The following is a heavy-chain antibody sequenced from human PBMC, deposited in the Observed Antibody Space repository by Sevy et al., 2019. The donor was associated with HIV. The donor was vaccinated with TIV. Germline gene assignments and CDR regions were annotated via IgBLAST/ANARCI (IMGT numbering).Heavy chain of an antibody. D-gene: IGHD3-10*01. V-gene: IGHV3-9*01. CDR3: AKDISSGSGGYYGMDV. CDR2: ISWNSGSI. Sequence: SLRLSCAASGFTFDDYAMHWVRQAPGKGLEWVSGISWNSGSIGYADSVKGRFTISRDNAKNSLYLQMNSLRAEDTALYYCAKDISSGSGGYYGMDVWGQGTTVTVSS. J-gene: IGHJ6*02. CDR1: GFTFDDYA.